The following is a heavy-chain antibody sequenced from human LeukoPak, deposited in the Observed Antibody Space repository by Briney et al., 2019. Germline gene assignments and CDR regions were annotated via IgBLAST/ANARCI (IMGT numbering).Heavy chain of an antibody. V-gene: IGHV4-39*07. D-gene: IGHD2-21*02. CDR3: ASSGVTAIMPYYFDY. J-gene: IGHJ4*02. CDR1: GGSFSSSSYY. CDR2: IYFSGRT. Sequence: SETLSLTCTVSGGSFSSSSYYWGWLRQPPGTGLEWIGSIYFSGRTYYNPSLKRRVTISVDTSNNQFWLKHSSLSAADTAVYYCASSGVTAIMPYYFDYWGQGTLVTVSS.